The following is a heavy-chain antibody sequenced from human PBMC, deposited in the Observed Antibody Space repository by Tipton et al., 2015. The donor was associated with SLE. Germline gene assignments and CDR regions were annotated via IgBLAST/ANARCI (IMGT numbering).Heavy chain of an antibody. D-gene: IGHD5-12*01. CDR1: GSPFGDYA. J-gene: IGHJ4*02. Sequence: GSLRLSCRASGSPFGDYAMSWFRQAPGKGLEWVSGINRNVGSTGTGYVDSVKGRFTISRDNAKNSLYLQMNSLRPEDTALYYCAKDLYRGHSGYYDYWGQGTLVTVSS. CDR2: INRNVGSTGT. V-gene: IGHV3-20*04. CDR3: AKDLYRGHSGYYDY.